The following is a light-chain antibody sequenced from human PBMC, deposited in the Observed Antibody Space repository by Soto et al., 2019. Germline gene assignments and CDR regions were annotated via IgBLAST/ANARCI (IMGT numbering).Light chain of an antibody. J-gene: IGLJ1*01. CDR2: DVS. CDR1: SSDVGGYNY. V-gene: IGLV2-14*01. Sequence: QSALTQPASVSGSPGQSITISCTGTSSDVGGYNYVSWYQQHPGKAPKLMIYDVSNRSSGVSNRFSGSKSGNTASLTISGLQAEDEADYYCSSYTSSSSLWVFGTGTKVTVL. CDR3: SSYTSSSSLWV.